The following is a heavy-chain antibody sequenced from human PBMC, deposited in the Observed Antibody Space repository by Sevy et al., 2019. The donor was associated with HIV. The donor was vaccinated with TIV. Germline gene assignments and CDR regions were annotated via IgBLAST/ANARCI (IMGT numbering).Heavy chain of an antibody. D-gene: IGHD2-8*01. CDR2: ISYDGSNK. V-gene: IGHV3-30-3*01. Sequence: GGSLRLSCAASGFTFSSYAMHWVRQAPGKGLEWVAVISYDGSNKYYAVSVKGRFTISRDNSKNTLYLQMNSLRAEDTAVYYCASGSRKKQLKEYCTNGVCYNAPAEYFQHWGQRTLVTVSS. J-gene: IGHJ1*01. CDR3: ASGSRKKQLKEYCTNGVCYNAPAEYFQH. CDR1: GFTFSSYA.